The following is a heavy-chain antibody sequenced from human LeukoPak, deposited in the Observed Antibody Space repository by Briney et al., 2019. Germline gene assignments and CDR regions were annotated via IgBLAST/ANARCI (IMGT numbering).Heavy chain of an antibody. J-gene: IGHJ4*02. CDR1: GGSFSGYY. D-gene: IGHD1-1*01. CDR3: ARGRTIGSYFDY. V-gene: IGHV4-34*01. Sequence: SETLSLTCAVYGGSFSGYYWSWLPQPPGKGLEWIGEINHSGSTNYNPSLKSRVTISVDTSKNQFSLKLSPVTAADTAVYYCARGRTIGSYFDYWGQGTPVTVSS. CDR2: INHSGST.